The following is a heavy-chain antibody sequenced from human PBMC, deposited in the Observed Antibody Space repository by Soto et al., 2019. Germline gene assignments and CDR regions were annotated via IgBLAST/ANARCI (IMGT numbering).Heavy chain of an antibody. CDR1: GDSVSSGDYY. V-gene: IGHV4-61*08. Sequence: SETLSLTCSVSGDSVSSGDYYWSWIRQPPGKGLEWIGHVYFSGSTNYIPSLKSRLTMSVDTAKNQFSLKLNSVTAADTAVYSCDRIPVDTYMIHWSDPRGQGTQVTVSS. D-gene: IGHD3-16*01. CDR3: DRIPVDTYMIHWSDP. J-gene: IGHJ5*02. CDR2: VYFSGST.